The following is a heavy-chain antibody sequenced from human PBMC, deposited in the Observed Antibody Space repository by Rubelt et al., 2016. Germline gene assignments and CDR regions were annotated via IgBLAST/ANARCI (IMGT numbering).Heavy chain of an antibody. J-gene: IGHJ3*02. Sequence: QVQLVETGGGVVQPGRSLRLSCAVSGFTFSTYGMHWGRQAPGRGREWVAGIKDDGTDEYYAGTVKGRLTDSRDNSKNTLNLQINTLRAEDTAVYYCARATVVANDALDIWGQGTMVTVST. CDR3: ARATVVANDALDI. D-gene: IGHD4-23*01. CDR1: GFTFSTYG. CDR2: IKDDGTDE. V-gene: IGHV3-30*03.